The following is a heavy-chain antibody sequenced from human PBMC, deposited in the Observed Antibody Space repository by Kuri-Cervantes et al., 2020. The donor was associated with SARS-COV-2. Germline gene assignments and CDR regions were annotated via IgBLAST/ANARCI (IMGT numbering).Heavy chain of an antibody. Sequence: ASVKVSCKASGYTFTSYGISWVRQAPGQGLEWMGWISAYNGNTNYAQKFRGRVTITADKSTSTAYMELSSLRSKDTAVYYCARWTLGYCSSTSCQLDIWGQGTMVTVSS. CDR3: ARWTLGYCSSTSCQLDI. CDR2: ISAYNGNT. D-gene: IGHD2-2*01. CDR1: GYTFTSYG. J-gene: IGHJ3*02. V-gene: IGHV1-18*01.